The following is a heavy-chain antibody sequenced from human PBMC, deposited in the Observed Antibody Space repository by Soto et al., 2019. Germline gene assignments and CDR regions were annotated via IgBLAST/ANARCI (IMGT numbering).Heavy chain of an antibody. Sequence: QLQLQESGPGLVKPSETLSLTCTVSGGSISSSSYYWGWIRQPPGKGLEWIGSIYYRGITYHNPSMTERVASSVETPKTQHSVTVGSVSAADSVVYYCASLCGGECYTFAYWGQGTMVTVSA. V-gene: IGHV4-39*01. D-gene: IGHD2-21*01. J-gene: IGHJ4*02. CDR3: ASLCGGECYTFAY. CDR1: GGSISSSSYY. CDR2: IYYRGIT.